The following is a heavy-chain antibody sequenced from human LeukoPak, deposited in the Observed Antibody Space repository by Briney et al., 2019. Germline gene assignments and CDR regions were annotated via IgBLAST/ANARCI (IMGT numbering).Heavy chain of an antibody. CDR3: ARVGQYYDYVWGSYRSQSGYFDY. J-gene: IGHJ4*02. CDR2: IYYSGST. D-gene: IGHD3-16*02. V-gene: IGHV4-31*11. Sequence: SETLSLTCAVYGGSFSGYYWSWIRQHPGKGLEWIGYIYYSGSTYYNPSLKSRVTISVDTSKNQFSLKLSSVTAADTAVYYCARVGQYYDYVWGSYRSQSGYFDYWGQGTLVTVSS. CDR1: GGSFSGYY.